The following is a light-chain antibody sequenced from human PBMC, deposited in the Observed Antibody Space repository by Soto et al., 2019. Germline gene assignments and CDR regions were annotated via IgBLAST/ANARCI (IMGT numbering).Light chain of an antibody. V-gene: IGKV3-20*01. CDR2: GAS. J-gene: IGKJ2*01. CDR1: QSVSSSY. CDR3: QQYGSSPLYT. Sequence: EIVLTQSPGTLSLSPGERATLSCRASQSVSSSYLAWYQQKPGQAPRPLIYGASSRAIGIPDRFSGSGSGTDFTLTISRLEPEDFAVYYCQQYGSSPLYTFGQGTKLEIK.